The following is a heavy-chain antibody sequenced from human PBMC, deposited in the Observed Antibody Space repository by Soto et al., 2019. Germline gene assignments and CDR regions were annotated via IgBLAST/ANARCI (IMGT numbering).Heavy chain of an antibody. V-gene: IGHV1-2*02. D-gene: IGHD3-16*01. J-gene: IGHJ4*02. CDR1: GYTLSAYY. Sequence: QVQLVQSGAEVKKPGASVKVSCKASGYTLSAYYLHWVRQAPGQGLEWMGWINPNSGDTNYAQKFQGGVTMTRDTSISTAYMELSRLRSDDTAVYYCARGGSGPSFDYWGQGTLVTVSS. CDR2: INPNSGDT. CDR3: ARGGSGPSFDY.